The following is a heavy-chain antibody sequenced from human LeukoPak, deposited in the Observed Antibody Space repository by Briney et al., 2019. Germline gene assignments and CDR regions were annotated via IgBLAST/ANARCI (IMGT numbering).Heavy chain of an antibody. CDR3: ARRPSGYSYGYGYYGMDV. Sequence: ASVKVSFKASGYTFTVYYMHWVRQAPGQGLEWMGWINPNSGGTNYEQKFQGRVTMTRDTSISTAYMELSRLRSDDTAVYYCARRPSGYSYGYGYYGMDVWGQGTTVTVSS. J-gene: IGHJ6*02. CDR1: GYTFTVYY. D-gene: IGHD5-18*01. V-gene: IGHV1-2*02. CDR2: INPNSGGT.